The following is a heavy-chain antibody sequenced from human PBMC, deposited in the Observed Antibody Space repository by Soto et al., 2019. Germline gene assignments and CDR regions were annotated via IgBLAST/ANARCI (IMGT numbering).Heavy chain of an antibody. CDR3: AREGPRYSSGWYGSHDFDY. V-gene: IGHV3-74*01. CDR2: INSDGSST. D-gene: IGHD6-19*01. CDR1: GSTFSSYW. J-gene: IGHJ4*02. Sequence: PGGSLRLSCAASGSTFSSYWMHWVRQAPGKGLVWVSRINSDGSSTSYADSVKGRFTISRDNAKNTLYLQMNSLRAEDTAVYYCAREGPRYSSGWYGSHDFDYWGQGTLVTVS.